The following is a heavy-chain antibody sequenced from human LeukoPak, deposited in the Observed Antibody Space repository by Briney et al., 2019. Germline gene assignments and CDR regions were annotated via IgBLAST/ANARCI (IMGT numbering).Heavy chain of an antibody. V-gene: IGHV4-39*07. J-gene: IGHJ4*02. CDR2: IYYSGST. Sequence: SETLSLTCTVSGGSISSSSYYWGWIRQPPGKGLEWIGSIYYSGSTYYNPSLKSRVTISVDTFKNQFSLKLSSVTAADTAVYYCARVVGSDFWSGYYNSKYYFDYWGQGTLVTVSS. D-gene: IGHD3-3*01. CDR3: ARVVGSDFWSGYYNSKYYFDY. CDR1: GGSISSSSYY.